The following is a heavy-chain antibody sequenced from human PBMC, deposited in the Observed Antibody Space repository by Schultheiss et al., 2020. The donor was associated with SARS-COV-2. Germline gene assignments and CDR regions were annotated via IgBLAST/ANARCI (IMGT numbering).Heavy chain of an antibody. V-gene: IGHV4-34*01. CDR1: GGSFSGDY. J-gene: IGHJ4*02. D-gene: IGHD3-22*01. CDR2: VHHSGST. CDR3: ARQGGFYYDTSGYYPDYFDY. Sequence: SQTLSLTCAVYGGSFSGDYWSWIRQPPGKGLEWIGEVHHSGSTNYNPSLKSRVTMSVDTSENQFSLSLNSVTAADTAVYYCARQGGFYYDTSGYYPDYFDYWGQGTVVTVSS.